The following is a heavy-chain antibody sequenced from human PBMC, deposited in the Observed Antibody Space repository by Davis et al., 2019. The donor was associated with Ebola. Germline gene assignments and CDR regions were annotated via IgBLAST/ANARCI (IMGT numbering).Heavy chain of an antibody. V-gene: IGHV3-23*01. Sequence: GESLKIFCAASGFTFSNYAMSWVRQAPGGGLEWVSGISASGADIKYADSVRGRFSISRDDSKNTLYLQMDSLRAEDTAVFYCAEGGTNNFLGANWGQGTLVTVSS. CDR2: ISASGADI. D-gene: IGHD2-8*01. CDR3: AEGGTNNFLGAN. CDR1: GFTFSNYA. J-gene: IGHJ4*02.